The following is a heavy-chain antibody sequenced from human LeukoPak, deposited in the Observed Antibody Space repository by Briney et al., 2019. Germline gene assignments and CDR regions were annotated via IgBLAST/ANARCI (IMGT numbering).Heavy chain of an antibody. CDR3: IGDLCGRDDQ. D-gene: IGHD1-1*01. V-gene: IGHV3-74*01. J-gene: IGHJ5*02. CDR1: GFNFRSYS. Sequence: GGSLRLSCAASGFNFRSYSMRWVRQAPGKGLEWVSRMDPNGSTINYADSVKGRFTISRDNAKDTLYLQISSLRDEDTAVYYCIGDLCGRDDQWGRGTLVTVSS. CDR2: MDPNGSTI.